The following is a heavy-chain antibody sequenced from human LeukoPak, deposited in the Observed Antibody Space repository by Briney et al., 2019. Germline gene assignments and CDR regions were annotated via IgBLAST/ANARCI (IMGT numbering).Heavy chain of an antibody. V-gene: IGHV4-59*01. CDR1: GGSISSYY. Sequence: SETLSLTCTVSGGSISSYYWSWIRQPPGKGLEWIGYIYYSGSTNYNPSLKGRVTISVDTSKNQFSLKLSSVTAADTAVYYCARAKHYGSGYYYYYYMDVWGKGTTVTVSS. CDR2: IYYSGST. J-gene: IGHJ6*03. D-gene: IGHD3-10*01. CDR3: ARAKHYGSGYYYYYYMDV.